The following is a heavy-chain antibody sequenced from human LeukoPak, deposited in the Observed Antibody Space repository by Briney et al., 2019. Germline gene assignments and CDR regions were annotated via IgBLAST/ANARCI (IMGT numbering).Heavy chain of an antibody. V-gene: IGHV3-21*01. CDR2: ISSSSSYI. CDR3: ATEDCSSTSCYDY. CDR1: GFTVSSNY. J-gene: IGHJ4*02. Sequence: PGGSLRLSCAASGFTVSSNYMSWVRQAPGKGLEWVSSISSSSSYIYYADSVKGRFTISRDNAKNSLYPQMNSLRAEDTAVYYCATEDCSSTSCYDYWGQGTLVTVSS. D-gene: IGHD2-2*01.